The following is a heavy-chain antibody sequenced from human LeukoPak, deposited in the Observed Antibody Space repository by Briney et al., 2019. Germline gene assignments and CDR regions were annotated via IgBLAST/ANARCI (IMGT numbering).Heavy chain of an antibody. CDR2: IYTGGSA. CDR3: ATSYDAKTAPYDL. CDR1: GDSISRYC. V-gene: IGHV4-4*09. J-gene: IGHJ5*02. D-gene: IGHD5-12*01. Sequence: SETLSLTCTVSGDSISRYCWSWVRQPPGKGLEWIGYIYTGGSADYNPSLKSRVTMSVDTSRNQLSMELRFLTAADTAVYYCATSYDAKTAPYDLWGQGTLVTVSS.